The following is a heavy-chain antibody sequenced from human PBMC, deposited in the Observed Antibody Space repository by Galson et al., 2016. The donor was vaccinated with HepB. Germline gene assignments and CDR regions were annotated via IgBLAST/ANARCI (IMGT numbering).Heavy chain of an antibody. D-gene: IGHD5-12*01. V-gene: IGHV1-46*01. Sequence: SVKVSCKASGYTFTSYNVHWVRQAPGQGLEWMGIINPSGGRTSYAQKFQGRVTMTRDTSTSTVYMELSSLRFEDTAVYYCARDQGATIPGYYYYGMDVWGQGTTVTVAS. J-gene: IGHJ6*02. CDR2: INPSGGRT. CDR3: ARDQGATIPGYYYYGMDV. CDR1: GYTFTSYN.